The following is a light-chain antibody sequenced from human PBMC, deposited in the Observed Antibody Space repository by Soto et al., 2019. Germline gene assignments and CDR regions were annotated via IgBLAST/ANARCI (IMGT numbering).Light chain of an antibody. V-gene: IGKV3D-15*01. CDR1: ENVGTN. CDR3: QQYNNWGLS. CDR2: GSS. Sequence: IVMTQSPATLSVSPGEGVTLSCRASENVGTNLAWYQQKPGQAPRLLIYGSSTRATGISATFSGSGFGTEFTLTISSLQSEESAIYYCQQYNNWGLSFGGGTKVEIK. J-gene: IGKJ4*01.